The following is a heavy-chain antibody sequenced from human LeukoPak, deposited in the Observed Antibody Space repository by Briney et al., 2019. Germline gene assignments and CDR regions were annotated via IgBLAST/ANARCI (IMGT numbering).Heavy chain of an antibody. Sequence: GGSLRLSRAASGFTFDDYTMHWVRQAPGKGLEWVSLISWDGGSTHYADSVKGRFTISRDNSKNCLYLQMNSLRTEDTALYYCAKDMGDYDSSGYYRVGFDYWGQGTLVTVSS. V-gene: IGHV3-43*01. CDR2: ISWDGGST. J-gene: IGHJ4*02. CDR1: GFTFDDYT. D-gene: IGHD3-22*01. CDR3: AKDMGDYDSSGYYRVGFDY.